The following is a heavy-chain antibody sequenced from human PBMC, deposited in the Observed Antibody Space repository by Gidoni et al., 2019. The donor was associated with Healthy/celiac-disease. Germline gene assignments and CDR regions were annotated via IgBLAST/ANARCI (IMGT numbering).Heavy chain of an antibody. Sequence: EVQLVASGGGLVKPGRSLSLSCTASGFTFGDYAMSWFRQAPGKGLEWVGVIRSKAYGGTTEYAASVKGRFTISRDDSKSIAYLQMNSLKTEDTAVYYCTRVGIVVPTYYYGMDVWGQGTTVTVSS. CDR1: GFTFGDYA. D-gene: IGHD3-22*01. J-gene: IGHJ6*02. V-gene: IGHV3-49*05. CDR3: TRVGIVVPTYYYGMDV. CDR2: IRSKAYGGTT.